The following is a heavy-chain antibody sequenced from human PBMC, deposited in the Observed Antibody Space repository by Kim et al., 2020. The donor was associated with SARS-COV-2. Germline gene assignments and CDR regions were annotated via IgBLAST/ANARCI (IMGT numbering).Heavy chain of an antibody. V-gene: IGHV3-9*01. D-gene: IGHD6-19*01. Sequence: GGSLRLSCAASGFTFDDYAMHWVRQAPGKGLEWVSGISWNSCSIGYADAVKGRFTISRDNAKNSLYLQMNSLRAEDTALYYCSKGTGAVAWRGWFDPWGQGTLVTVSS. CDR2: ISWNSCSI. CDR1: GFTFDDYA. CDR3: SKGTGAVAWRGWFDP. J-gene: IGHJ5*02.